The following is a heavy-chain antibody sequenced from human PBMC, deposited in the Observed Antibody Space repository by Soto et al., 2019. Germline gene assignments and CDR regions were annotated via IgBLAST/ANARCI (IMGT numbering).Heavy chain of an antibody. D-gene: IGHD3-10*01. Sequence: QVQLVESGGGVVHPGRSLRLSCAASGFNFSNYGMQWVRQAPGKGLEWGAHIWYDGSNKYYADSVKGRFTISGDNSKNTLYLQMDSLRPDDTAVYYCASASGATVSWGQGTLVTV. V-gene: IGHV3-33*01. CDR3: ASASGATVS. CDR1: GFNFSNYG. CDR2: IWYDGSNK. J-gene: IGHJ5*02.